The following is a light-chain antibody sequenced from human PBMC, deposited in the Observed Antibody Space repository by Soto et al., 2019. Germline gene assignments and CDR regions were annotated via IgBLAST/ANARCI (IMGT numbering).Light chain of an antibody. CDR1: QSVRSSY. CDR3: QQYGSSPYT. J-gene: IGKJ2*01. CDR2: GES. V-gene: IGKV3-20*01. Sequence: EIVLTQSPGTLSLSPGERATLSCRASQSVRSSYLARYQQKPGQAPRLLIYGESSRATGIPDRFSGSGSGTDCTLTISRREPEDFAVYYCQQYGSSPYTFGQGTKLEIK.